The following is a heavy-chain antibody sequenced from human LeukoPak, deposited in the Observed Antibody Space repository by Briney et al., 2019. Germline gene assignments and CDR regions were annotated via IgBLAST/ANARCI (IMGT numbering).Heavy chain of an antibody. CDR3: ARRNGYSKAFYYMDV. V-gene: IGHV5-51*01. D-gene: IGHD5-18*01. CDR2: IYPGDSDT. J-gene: IGHJ6*03. CDR1: GYSFTSYW. Sequence: GESLKISCKGSGYSFTSYWIGWVRQMPGKGLEWMGIIYPGDSDTRYSPSFQGQVTISADKSISTAYLQWSSLKASDTAMYYCARRNGYSKAFYYMDVWGKGTTVTVSS.